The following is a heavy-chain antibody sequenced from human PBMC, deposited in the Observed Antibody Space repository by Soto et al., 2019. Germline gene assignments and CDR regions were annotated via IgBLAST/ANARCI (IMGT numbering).Heavy chain of an antibody. Sequence: PVGSLRLSCAASGFTFSSYSMNWVRQAPGKGLEWVSSISSSSSYIYYADSVKGRFTISRDNAKNSLYLQMNSLRAEDTAVYYCAREDYYDSSGFYYYWGQGTLVTVSS. CDR1: GFTFSSYS. V-gene: IGHV3-21*01. D-gene: IGHD3-22*01. CDR2: ISSSSSYI. J-gene: IGHJ4*02. CDR3: AREDYYDSSGFYYY.